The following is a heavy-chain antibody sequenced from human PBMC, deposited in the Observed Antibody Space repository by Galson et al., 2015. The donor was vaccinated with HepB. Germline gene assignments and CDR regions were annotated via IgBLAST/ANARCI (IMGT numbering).Heavy chain of an antibody. CDR2: TYYRSKWYY. CDR3: SRGVLTWAGYDYGSFFDY. D-gene: IGHD5-12*01. Sequence: CAISGDSVSSHSASWNWIRQSPSRGLEWLGMTYYRSKWYYDYAVSVKSRMSINPDTSKNQFSLQLNSVTPEDTAVYYCSRGVLTWAGYDYGSFFDYWGQGSQVTVSS. J-gene: IGHJ4*02. CDR1: GDSVSSHSAS. V-gene: IGHV6-1*01.